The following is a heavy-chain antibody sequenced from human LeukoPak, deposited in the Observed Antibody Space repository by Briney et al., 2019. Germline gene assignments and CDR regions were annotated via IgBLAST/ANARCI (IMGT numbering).Heavy chain of an antibody. D-gene: IGHD3-10*01. Sequence: GASVKVSCKASGGTFSSYAISWVRQAPGQGLEWMGGITPIFGTANYAQRFQGRATMTRDTSTNTVYMDLSSLRSEDTAVYYCARDSRRIITMVRGAQMLGNAFDIWGQGTMVTVSS. V-gene: IGHV1-69*05. J-gene: IGHJ3*02. CDR2: ITPIFGTA. CDR3: ARDSRRIITMVRGAQMLGNAFDI. CDR1: GGTFSSYA.